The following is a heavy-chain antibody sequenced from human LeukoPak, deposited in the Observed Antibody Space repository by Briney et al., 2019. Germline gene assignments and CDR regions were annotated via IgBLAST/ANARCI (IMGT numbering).Heavy chain of an antibody. D-gene: IGHD6-19*01. V-gene: IGHV3-30*18. CDR1: GFTFSSYG. J-gene: IGHJ4*02. CDR3: AKDGSSGWFY. Sequence: PGGSLRLSCAASGFTFSSYGMPWVRQAPGKGLEWVAVISYDGSNKYYADSVKGRFTISRDNSKNTLYLQMNSLRAEDTAVYYCAKDGSSGWFYWGQGTLVTVSS. CDR2: ISYDGSNK.